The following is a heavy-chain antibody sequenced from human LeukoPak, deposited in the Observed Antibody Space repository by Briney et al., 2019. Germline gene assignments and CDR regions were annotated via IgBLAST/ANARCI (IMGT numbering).Heavy chain of an antibody. CDR1: GFTFSSYS. V-gene: IGHV3-21*01. CDR2: ISSSSSYI. CDR3: ARALPYYDILYLGMDV. Sequence: GGSLRLSCAASGFTFSSYSMNWVRRAPGKGLEWVSSISSSSSYIYYADSVKGRFTISRDNAKNSLYLQMNSLRAEDTAVYYCARALPYYDILYLGMDVWGQGTTVTVSS. D-gene: IGHD3-9*01. J-gene: IGHJ6*02.